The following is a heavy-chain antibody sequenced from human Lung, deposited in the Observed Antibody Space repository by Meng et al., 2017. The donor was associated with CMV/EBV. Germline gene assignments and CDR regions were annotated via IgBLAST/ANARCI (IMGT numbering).Heavy chain of an antibody. CDR2: ISSDGSDE. CDR3: ARDHEEYCRSTTWFTFANV. J-gene: IGHJ6*02. Sequence: GGSLRLSCAASGFTFSSYAIHWVRQAPGKGLDWVASISSDGSDEYYADSVKGRFTISRDNSKNTLYLQMNSLRGEDSSVYYCARDHEEYCRSTTWFTFANVWGQGTTVTVS. D-gene: IGHD2-2*01. CDR1: GFTFSSYA. V-gene: IGHV3-30-3*01.